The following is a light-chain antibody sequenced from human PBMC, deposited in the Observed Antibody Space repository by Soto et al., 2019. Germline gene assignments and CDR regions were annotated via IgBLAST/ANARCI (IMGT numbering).Light chain of an antibody. CDR2: EVS. J-gene: IGLJ2*01. Sequence: QSVLTQPASVSGSPGQSITISCTGTSSDVGAYNSVSWYQQNPGKAPKLMIFEVSNRPSGISNRFSGSKSGNTASLTISGLQAEDEADYYCSSYTTSTSVVFGGGTKVTVL. CDR3: SSYTTSTSVV. V-gene: IGLV2-14*01. CDR1: SSDVGAYNS.